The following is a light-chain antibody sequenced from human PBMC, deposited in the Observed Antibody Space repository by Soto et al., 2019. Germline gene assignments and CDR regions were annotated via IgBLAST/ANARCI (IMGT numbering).Light chain of an antibody. V-gene: IGLV2-14*01. CDR3: SSFTSTNTGM. J-gene: IGLJ7*01. Sequence: QSALTQPASVSGSPGQSITISCTGTNSDVGAFDYVSWYQQYPGKAPKIIIYEVTYRPSGVSARFSGSKSGTTASLTISGLQTEDEADYYCSSFTSTNTGMFGGGTQLTVL. CDR2: EVT. CDR1: NSDVGAFDY.